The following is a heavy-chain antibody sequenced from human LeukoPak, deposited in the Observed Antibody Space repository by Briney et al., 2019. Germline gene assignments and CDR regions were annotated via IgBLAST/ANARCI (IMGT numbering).Heavy chain of an antibody. CDR1: GLTFSSYW. J-gene: IGHJ4*02. CDR3: ARDSYSSGSDY. V-gene: IGHV3-7*01. D-gene: IGHD6-19*01. CDR2: IKQDGSEK. Sequence: GGSLRLSCAASGLTFSSYWMSWVRQAPGKGLEWVANIKQDGSEKYYVDSVKGRFTISRDNAKNSLYLQMNSLRAEDTAVYYCARDSYSSGSDYWGQGTLVTVSS.